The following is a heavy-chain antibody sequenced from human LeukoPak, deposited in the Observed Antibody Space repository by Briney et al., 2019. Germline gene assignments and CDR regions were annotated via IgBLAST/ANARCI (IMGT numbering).Heavy chain of an antibody. CDR1: GFTFSSYG. D-gene: IGHD4-23*01. CDR3: AKIYGGNSIDY. V-gene: IGHV3-33*08. J-gene: IGHJ4*02. Sequence: PGGSLRLSCAASGFTFSSYGMHWVRQAPGKGLEWVAVIWYGGSNKYYADSVKGRFTISRDNSKNTLYLQMNSLRAEDTAVYYCAKIYGGNSIDYWGQGTLVTVSS. CDR2: IWYGGSNK.